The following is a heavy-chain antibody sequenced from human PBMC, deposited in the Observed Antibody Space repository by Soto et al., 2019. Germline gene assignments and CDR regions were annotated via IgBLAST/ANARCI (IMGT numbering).Heavy chain of an antibody. CDR3: ARGVGGYDYPTFDY. V-gene: IGHV4-31*03. CDR1: GGSISSGGYY. Sequence: SETLSLTCTVSGGSISSGGYYWSWIRQHPGKGLEWIGYIYYSGSTYYNPSLKSRVTISVDTSKNQFSLKLSSVAAADTAVYYCARGVGGYDYPTFDYWGQGTLVTVSS. D-gene: IGHD5-12*01. J-gene: IGHJ4*02. CDR2: IYYSGST.